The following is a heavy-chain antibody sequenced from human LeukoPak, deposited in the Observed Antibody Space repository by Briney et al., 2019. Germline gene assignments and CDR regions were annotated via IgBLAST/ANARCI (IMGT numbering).Heavy chain of an antibody. CDR2: IHHRGSPY. CDR1: GGSISGGDYY. CDR3: VRDRSRPNPFFDL. Sequence: SQTLSLTCTASGGSISGGDYYWSWIRQPPGKGLEWIVYIHHRGSPYYYNPSLKSRVNMSVDTSKNQFSLKLSSVSAADTAVYFCVRDRSRPNPFFDLWGQGTLVTVSS. V-gene: IGHV4-30-4*01. J-gene: IGHJ4*02. D-gene: IGHD6-13*01.